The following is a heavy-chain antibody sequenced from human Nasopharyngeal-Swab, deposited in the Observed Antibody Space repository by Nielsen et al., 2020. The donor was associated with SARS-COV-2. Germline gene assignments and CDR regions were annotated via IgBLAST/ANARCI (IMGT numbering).Heavy chain of an antibody. J-gene: IGHJ3*02. CDR2: IYPGDSDI. Sequence: GESLKISCKGSGYIFTSYWIGWVRQMPGKGLEWIGVIYPGDSDIRYSPSFQGQVTILVDNSIGTAYLQWNSLKASDTAMYYCARPTRVLRYFDWFDIWGQGTMVTVSS. CDR3: ARPTRVLRYFDWFDI. CDR1: GYIFTSYW. D-gene: IGHD3-9*01. V-gene: IGHV5-51*01.